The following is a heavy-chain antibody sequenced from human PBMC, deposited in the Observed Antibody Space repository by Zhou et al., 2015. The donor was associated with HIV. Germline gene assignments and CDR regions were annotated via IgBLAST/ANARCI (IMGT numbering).Heavy chain of an antibody. CDR3: ARGVWAEGISPKGYFQH. V-gene: IGHV1-69*01. J-gene: IGHJ1*01. D-gene: IGHD6-6*01. CDR1: GGTFSSYA. Sequence: QVQLVQSGAEVKKPGSSVKVSCKASGGTFSSYAISWVRQAPGQGLEWMGGIIPIFGTANYAQKFQGRVTITADESTSTAYMELSSLRSEDTAVYYCARGVWAEGISPKGYFQHWGQGTLVTVSS. CDR2: IIPIFGTA.